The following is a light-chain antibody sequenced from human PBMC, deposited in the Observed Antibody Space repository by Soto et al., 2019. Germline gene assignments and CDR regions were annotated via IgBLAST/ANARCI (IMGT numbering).Light chain of an antibody. CDR3: QHYNNWPLT. CDR1: QSVSSN. CDR2: GAS. Sequence: ILMTQSPATLSVSPEERATLSCRASQSVSSNLAWYQQKPGQAPRLLIYGASTRATGIPARFSGSGSGTEFTLTISSLQSEDFAVYYCQHYNNWPLTFGQGTRLEIK. V-gene: IGKV3-15*01. J-gene: IGKJ5*01.